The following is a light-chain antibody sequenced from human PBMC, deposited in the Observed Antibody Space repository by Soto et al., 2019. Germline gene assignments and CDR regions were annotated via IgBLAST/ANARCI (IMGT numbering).Light chain of an antibody. CDR3: SSYAGSNAVV. CDR1: SSDVGGFNY. CDR2: EVT. Sequence: QSALTQPPSASGSPGQSVTISCTGTSSDVGGFNYVSWYQQHPGNAPKLMIYEVTNRPSGVPDRFSGSKSGNTASLTVSGLQAEDESSYYCSSYAGSNAVVFGGGTQLTVL. J-gene: IGLJ2*01. V-gene: IGLV2-8*01.